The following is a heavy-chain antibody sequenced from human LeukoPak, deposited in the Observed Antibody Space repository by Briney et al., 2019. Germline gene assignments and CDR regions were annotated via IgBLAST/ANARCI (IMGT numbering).Heavy chain of an antibody. Sequence: GGSLRLSCAASGFTFSNYAMHWVRQAPGKGLEYVSGISSNGGSTFYASSVKGRFTISRDNSKNTLYLQMGSLRAEDMAVYYCARAEGEQIRWGIDHWGQGSLVTVSS. D-gene: IGHD1/OR15-1a*01. V-gene: IGHV3-64*01. J-gene: IGHJ4*02. CDR1: GFTFSNYA. CDR3: ARAEGEQIRWGIDH. CDR2: ISSNGGST.